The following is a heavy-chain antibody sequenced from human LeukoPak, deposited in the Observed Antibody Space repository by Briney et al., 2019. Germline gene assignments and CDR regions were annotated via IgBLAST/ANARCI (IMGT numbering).Heavy chain of an antibody. D-gene: IGHD3-22*01. CDR3: ARDRGYSATYYFDY. J-gene: IGHJ4*02. V-gene: IGHV3-33*01. CDR1: GFTFSSYA. Sequence: GGSLRLSCAASGFTFSSYAMHWVRQAPGKGLEWVAVIWYDGSNKYYADSVKGRFTISRDNSKNTLYLQMNSLRAEDTAVYYCARDRGYSATYYFDYWGQGTLVTVSS. CDR2: IWYDGSNK.